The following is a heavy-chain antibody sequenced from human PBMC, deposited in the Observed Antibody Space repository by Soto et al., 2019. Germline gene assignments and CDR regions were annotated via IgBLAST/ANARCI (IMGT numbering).Heavy chain of an antibody. J-gene: IGHJ5*02. V-gene: IGHV4-39*01. CDR1: GDSISSSYY. Sequence: QLQLQESGPGLVKPSETLSLTCTVSGDSISSSYYWGWVRQPPGKGLECIGAVYYTGFTYYNPSLKSRLTISLDTSTNQFSLRLSSVTAADTAIYYCARLPVVVIALGYFDPWGPGTLVTVSS. CDR3: ARLPVVVIALGYFDP. CDR2: VYYTGFT. D-gene: IGHD2-21*01.